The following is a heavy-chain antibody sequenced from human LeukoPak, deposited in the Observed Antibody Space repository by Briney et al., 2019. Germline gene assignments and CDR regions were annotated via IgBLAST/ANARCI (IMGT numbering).Heavy chain of an antibody. Sequence: PGGSLRLSCATSGFTFSTFWMHWVRQVTGKGLVWVSRINHDGSSTNYADSVKGRFTISRDNAKNTVYLQMKSLRAEDTAVYYCASYRRIYSSGWNYFDYWSQGTLVTVSS. CDR3: ASYRRIYSSGWNYFDY. J-gene: IGHJ4*02. CDR1: GFTFSTFW. V-gene: IGHV3-74*01. CDR2: INHDGSST. D-gene: IGHD6-19*01.